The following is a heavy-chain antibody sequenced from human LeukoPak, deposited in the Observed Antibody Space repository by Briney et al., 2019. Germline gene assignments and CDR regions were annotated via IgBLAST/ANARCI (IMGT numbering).Heavy chain of an antibody. CDR2: INHSGST. J-gene: IGHJ4*02. Sequence: SETLSLTCAVYGGSFSGYYWSWIRQPPGKGLEWIGEINHSGSTNYNPSLKSRVTISVDTSKNQFSLKLSSVTAADTAVYYCARENRYYYGSGSYWFDYWGQGTLVTVSS. D-gene: IGHD3-10*01. CDR3: ARENRYYYGSGSYWFDY. CDR1: GGSFSGYY. V-gene: IGHV4-34*01.